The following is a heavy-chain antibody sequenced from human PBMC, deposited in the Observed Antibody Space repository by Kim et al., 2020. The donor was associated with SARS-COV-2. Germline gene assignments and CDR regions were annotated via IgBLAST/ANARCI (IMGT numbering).Heavy chain of an antibody. J-gene: IGHJ4*02. Sequence: SQKFQDRVTITRDTSASTAYMELSSLRSEDTAVYYCARPVYSSSWYYFDYWGQGTLVTVSS. CDR3: ARPVYSSSWYYFDY. D-gene: IGHD6-13*01. V-gene: IGHV1-3*01.